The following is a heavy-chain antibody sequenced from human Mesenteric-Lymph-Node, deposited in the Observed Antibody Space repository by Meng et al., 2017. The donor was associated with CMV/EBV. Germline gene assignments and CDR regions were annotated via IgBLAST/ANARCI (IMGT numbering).Heavy chain of an antibody. J-gene: IGHJ4*02. V-gene: IGHV4-34*01. D-gene: IGHD2-2*01. CDR3: ARLSPYIVVVPAAHRYFDY. CDR2: SNHSGST. Sequence: SSRVSYWSVTRQPPGKGLGWVGKSNHSGSTNYNPSLKSRVTISVDTSKNQFSLKLSSVTAADTTVYYCARLSPYIVVVPAAHRYFDYWGQGTLVTVSS. CDR1: SSRVSY.